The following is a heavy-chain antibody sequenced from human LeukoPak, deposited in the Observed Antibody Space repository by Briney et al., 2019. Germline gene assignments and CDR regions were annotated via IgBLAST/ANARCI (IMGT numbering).Heavy chain of an antibody. Sequence: ASVKVSCKASGYTFTSYAMNWVRQAPGQGLEWMGWINTNTGNPTYAQGFTGRFVFSLDTSVSTAYLQISSLKAEDTAVYYCARGGVGATTYAFDIWGQGTMVTVSS. CDR3: ARGGVGATTYAFDI. CDR1: GYTFTSYA. J-gene: IGHJ3*02. V-gene: IGHV7-4-1*02. CDR2: INTNTGNP. D-gene: IGHD1-26*01.